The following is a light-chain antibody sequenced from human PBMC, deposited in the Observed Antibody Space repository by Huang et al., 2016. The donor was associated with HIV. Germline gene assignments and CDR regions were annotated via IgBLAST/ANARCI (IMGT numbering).Light chain of an antibody. Sequence: DIQMTQSPSSLSASVGERVTITCRASQNIGGDLNWYQQKSGKAPKPLIYAASSLQRGVPSRFSVIGFVSDFTLTISSLQPEDFATYYCQQSYSITRYTFGQGTKVEIK. J-gene: IGKJ2*01. CDR3: QQSYSITRYT. V-gene: IGKV1-39*01. CDR2: AAS. CDR1: QNIGGD.